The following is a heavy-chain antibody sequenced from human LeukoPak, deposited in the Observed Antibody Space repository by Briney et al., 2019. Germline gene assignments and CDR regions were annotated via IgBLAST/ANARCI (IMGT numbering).Heavy chain of an antibody. Sequence: GVLRLSCASSVITVSSNYMSWVRQAPGKGLEWVSVIYSGGSTYYADSVKGRFTLSRDNSKNTLYLQMNSLRAEDTAVYYCARRPGSWYPYDYWDQGTLVTVSS. J-gene: IGHJ4*02. D-gene: IGHD6-13*01. V-gene: IGHV3-53*01. CDR3: ARRPGSWYPYDY. CDR2: IYSGGST. CDR1: VITVSSNY.